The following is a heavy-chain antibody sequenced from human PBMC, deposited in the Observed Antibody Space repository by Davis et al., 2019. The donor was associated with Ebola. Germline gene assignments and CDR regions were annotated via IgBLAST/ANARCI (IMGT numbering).Heavy chain of an antibody. CDR2: IYPGDSDT. D-gene: IGHD6-13*01. J-gene: IGHJ4*02. CDR1: GYSFTSYW. V-gene: IGHV5-51*01. CDR3: ARSLAASNYYFDY. Sequence: GESLKISCKGSGYSFTSYWIGWVRQMPGKGLEWMGIIYPGDSDTRYSPSFQGQVTISADKSISTACLQWSSLKASDTAMYYCARSLAASNYYFDYWGQGTLVTVSS.